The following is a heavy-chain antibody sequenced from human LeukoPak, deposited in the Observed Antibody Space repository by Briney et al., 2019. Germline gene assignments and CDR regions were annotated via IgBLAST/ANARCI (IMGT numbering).Heavy chain of an antibody. V-gene: IGHV1-46*01. Sequence: ASVKVSCKASGYTFTSYYMHWVRQAPGQGLEWMGIINPSGGSTSYAQKFQGRVTMTRDMSTSTVYMELSSLRSDDTAVYYCARGPAVSSSSGNWFDPWGQGTLVTVSS. CDR1: GYTFTSYY. CDR2: INPSGGST. CDR3: ARGPAVSSSSGNWFDP. D-gene: IGHD6-6*01. J-gene: IGHJ5*02.